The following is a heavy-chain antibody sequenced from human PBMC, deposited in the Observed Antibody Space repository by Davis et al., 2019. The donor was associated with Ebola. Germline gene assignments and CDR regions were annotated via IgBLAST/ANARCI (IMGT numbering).Heavy chain of an antibody. CDR1: GYTFTSYG. CDR3: ARSVLLWFGELFPGYYGMDV. D-gene: IGHD3-10*01. V-gene: IGHV1-18*01. Sequence: ASVKVSCKASGYTFTSYGISWVRQAPGQGLEWMGWISAYNGNTNYAQKLQGRVTMTTDTSTSTAYMELRSLRSDDTAVYYCARSVLLWFGELFPGYYGMDVWGQGTTVTVSS. J-gene: IGHJ6*02. CDR2: ISAYNGNT.